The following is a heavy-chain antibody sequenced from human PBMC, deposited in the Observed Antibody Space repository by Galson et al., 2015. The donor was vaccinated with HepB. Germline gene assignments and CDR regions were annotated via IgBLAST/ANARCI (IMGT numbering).Heavy chain of an antibody. CDR1: GFTFSSYS. CDR3: ARDGRAAMDPYYYYYYMDV. V-gene: IGHV3-21*01. Sequence: LRLSCAASGFTFSSYSMNWVRQAPGKGLEWVSSISSSSSYIYYADSVKGRFTISRDNAKNSLYLQMNSLRAEDTAVYYCARDGRAAMDPYYYYYYMDVWGKGTTVTVSS. D-gene: IGHD2-2*01. CDR2: ISSSSSYI. J-gene: IGHJ6*03.